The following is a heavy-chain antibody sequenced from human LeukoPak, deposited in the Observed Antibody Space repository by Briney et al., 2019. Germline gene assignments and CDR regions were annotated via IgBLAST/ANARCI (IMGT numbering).Heavy chain of an antibody. CDR1: GFTFSSYW. CDR3: ARAVGGYTMIFAF. CDR2: INTDGSST. Sequence: GGSLRLSCAASGFTFSSYWMHWIRQAPGKGLVWVSRINTDGSSTTYADSVKGRFAISRDNAKNTLYLQMTSLRAEDTAVYYCARAVGGYTMIFAFWGQGNPVTVSS. J-gene: IGHJ4*02. D-gene: IGHD1-26*01. V-gene: IGHV3-74*01.